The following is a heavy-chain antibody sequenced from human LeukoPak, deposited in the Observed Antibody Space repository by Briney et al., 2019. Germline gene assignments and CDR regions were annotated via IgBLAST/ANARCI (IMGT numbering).Heavy chain of an antibody. Sequence: GGSLRLSCAASGFTFSSYAMSWVRQAPGKGLEWVSVIYSGGSTYYADSVKGRFTISRDNSKNTLYLQMNSLRAEDTAVYYCVRSRGYWGQGTLVTVSS. D-gene: IGHD3-10*01. CDR3: VRSRGY. CDR2: IYSGGST. CDR1: GFTFSSYA. V-gene: IGHV3-66*01. J-gene: IGHJ4*02.